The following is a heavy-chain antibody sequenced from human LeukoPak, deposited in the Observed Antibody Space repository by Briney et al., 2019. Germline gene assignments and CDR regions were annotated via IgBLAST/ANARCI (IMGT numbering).Heavy chain of an antibody. CDR2: IKQDGSEK. D-gene: IGHD1-26*01. CDR1: GFTFSDHY. V-gene: IGHV3-7*01. J-gene: IGHJ6*03. CDR3: ARDRGSYYFHYYYYMDV. Sequence: AGGSLRLSCAASGFTFSDHYMDWVRRAPGKGLEWVANIKQDGSEKYYVDSVKGRFIISRDNAKNSLYLQMNSLRAEDTAVYYCARDRGSYYFHYYYYMDVWGKGTTVTVSS.